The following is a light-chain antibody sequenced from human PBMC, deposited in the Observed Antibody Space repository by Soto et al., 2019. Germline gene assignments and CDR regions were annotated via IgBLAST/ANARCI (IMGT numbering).Light chain of an antibody. V-gene: IGLV1-47*02. CDR1: SSNIGSNS. CDR2: NNN. CDR3: AAWDGSLSGRFV. J-gene: IGLJ1*01. Sequence: QSVLTQPPSVSGTPGQRVTMSCSGSSSNIGSNSVFWYQQLPGTAPKLLIYNNNQRPAGVPDRFSGSKSGTSGSLAISGLRSEDEADYFCAAWDGSLSGRFVVGTGTKVTVL.